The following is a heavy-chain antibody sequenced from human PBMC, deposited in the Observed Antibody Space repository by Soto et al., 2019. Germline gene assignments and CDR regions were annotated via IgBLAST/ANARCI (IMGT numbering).Heavy chain of an antibody. J-gene: IGHJ6*02. V-gene: IGHV1-18*01. D-gene: IGHD3-16*01. CDR2: ISSYSGNT. Sequence: QVQLVQSGAEVKKPGASVKVSCKASGYTFTSYGISWVRQAPGQGLEWMGWISSYSGNTNYAQRLQGRVTMTTDTSTSTAYRGVGGLRSDDTAVYFWAGGRGGGGFNYYYYGMDVWGQGTTVTVSS. CDR1: GYTFTSYG. CDR3: AGGRGGGGFNYYYYGMDV.